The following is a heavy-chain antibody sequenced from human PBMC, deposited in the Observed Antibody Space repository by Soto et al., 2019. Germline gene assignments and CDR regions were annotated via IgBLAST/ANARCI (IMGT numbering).Heavy chain of an antibody. J-gene: IGHJ6*02. CDR3: ARDIGAADPYSYGMDV. D-gene: IGHD6-13*01. CDR2: INPNSGGT. Sequence: GASVKVSCKASGYTFTGYYMYWVRQAPGQGLEWMGWINPNSGGTNYAQKFQGWVTMTRDTSISTAYMELSRLRSDDTAVYYCARDIGAADPYSYGMDVWGQGTTVTVSS. V-gene: IGHV1-2*04. CDR1: GYTFTGYY.